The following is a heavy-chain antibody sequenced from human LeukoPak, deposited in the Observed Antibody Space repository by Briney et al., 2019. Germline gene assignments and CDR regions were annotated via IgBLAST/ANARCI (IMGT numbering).Heavy chain of an antibody. Sequence: PGGSLRLSCAASGFTFSSYSMNWVRQAPGKGLEWVSYISSSSTIYYADSVRGRFTISRDNAKNSLFLQMNSLRVEDTAMYYCARVGGAILLVGDDGMDVWGQGTTVTVSS. CDR2: ISSSSTI. V-gene: IGHV3-48*04. J-gene: IGHJ6*02. CDR1: GFTFSSYS. CDR3: ARVGGAILLVGDDGMDV. D-gene: IGHD2-15*01.